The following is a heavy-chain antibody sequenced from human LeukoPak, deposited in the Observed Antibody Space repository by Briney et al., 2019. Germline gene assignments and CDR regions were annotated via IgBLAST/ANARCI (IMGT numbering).Heavy chain of an antibody. CDR1: GGSISSGGYY. J-gene: IGHJ4*02. V-gene: IGHV4-30-2*01. CDR2: IYHSGST. Sequence: SETLSLTCTVSGGSISSGGYYWSWIRQPPGKGLEWIGYIYHSGSTYYNPSLKSRVTISVDTSKNQFSLKLTSVTAADTAVYYCARDLDRSLLDYWGQGILVTVSS. CDR3: ARDLDRSLLDY. D-gene: IGHD1-14*01.